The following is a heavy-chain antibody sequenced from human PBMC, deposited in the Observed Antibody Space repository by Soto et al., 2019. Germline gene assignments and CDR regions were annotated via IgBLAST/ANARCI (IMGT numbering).Heavy chain of an antibody. D-gene: IGHD2-15*01. CDR2: ISVYNGNT. CDR3: AREGYCSGGSYYEGYYYSDGMDV. J-gene: IGHJ6*02. V-gene: IGHV1-18*01. Sequence: QVQLVQSGAEVKKPGASVKVSCKASGYTFTSYGISWVRQAPGQGLEWMGWISVYNGNTKYAQKLQGRVAMTTDTATSTAYMELRSLRSDDTAVYYCAREGYCSGGSYYEGYYYSDGMDVWGQGTTVTVSS. CDR1: GYTFTSYG.